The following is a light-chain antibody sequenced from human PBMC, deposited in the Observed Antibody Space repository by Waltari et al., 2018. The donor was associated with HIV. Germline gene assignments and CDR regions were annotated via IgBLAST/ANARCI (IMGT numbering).Light chain of an antibody. V-gene: IGLV3-21*04. CDR2: YDS. Sequence: SYVLTQPPSVSVAPGKTARITCGGNNIGSKSVHWYQQKPGQAPVLVIYYDSDRPSWIPERFSGSNSGNTATLTISRVEAGDDADYYCQVWDSSSDLFGGGTKLTVL. J-gene: IGLJ2*01. CDR3: QVWDSSSDL. CDR1: NIGSKS.